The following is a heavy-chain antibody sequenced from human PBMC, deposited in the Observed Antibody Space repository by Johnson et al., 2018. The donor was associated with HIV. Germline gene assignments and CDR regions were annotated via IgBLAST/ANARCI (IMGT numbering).Heavy chain of an antibody. D-gene: IGHD1-26*01. J-gene: IGHJ3*02. Sequence: QVQLVESGGGVVQPGGSLRLSCAASGFTFSSYGMHWVRQAPGKGLEWVAFIRYDGSNKYYADSVKGRFTISRDNSKNTLYLQMNSLRAEDTAVYYCAKDPGGGSYPNDAFDIWGQGTMVTVSS. CDR3: AKDPGGGSYPNDAFDI. CDR2: IRYDGSNK. CDR1: GFTFSSYG. V-gene: IGHV3-30*02.